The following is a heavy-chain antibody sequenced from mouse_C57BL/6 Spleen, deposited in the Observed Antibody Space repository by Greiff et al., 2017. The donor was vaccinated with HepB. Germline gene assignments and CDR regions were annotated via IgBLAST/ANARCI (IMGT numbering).Heavy chain of an antibody. CDR1: GFTFSDYG. CDR3: ARRAYSLYAMDY. J-gene: IGHJ4*01. V-gene: IGHV5-17*01. Sequence: EVKLVESGGGLVKPGGSLKLSCAASGFTFSDYGMHWVRQAPEKGLEWVAYISSGSSTIYYADTVKGRFTISRDNAKITLFLQMTSLRSEDTAMYYCARRAYSLYAMDYWGQGTSVTVSS. CDR2: ISSGSSTI. D-gene: IGHD2-12*01.